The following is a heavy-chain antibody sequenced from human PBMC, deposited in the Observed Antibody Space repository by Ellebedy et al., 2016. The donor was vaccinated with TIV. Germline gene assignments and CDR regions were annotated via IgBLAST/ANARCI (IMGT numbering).Heavy chain of an antibody. CDR3: ARDQGLEYPGSTRFDY. V-gene: IGHV3-7*03. Sequence: GESLKISCAASGFTFSDYWMSWVRQAPGKGLEWVANIKQDGSEKWYVDSVKGRFTISRDNAKNSLYLQMSSLRAEDTAVYYCARDQGLEYPGSTRFDYWGQGTLVTVSS. CDR1: GFTFSDYW. J-gene: IGHJ4*03. D-gene: IGHD3-10*01. CDR2: IKQDGSEK.